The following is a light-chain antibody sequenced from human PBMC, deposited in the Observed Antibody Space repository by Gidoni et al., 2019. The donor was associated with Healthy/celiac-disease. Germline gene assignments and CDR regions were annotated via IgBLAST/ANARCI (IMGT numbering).Light chain of an antibody. CDR1: QGISNY. CDR2: AAS. Sequence: DIQMTQSPSSLSASVGDSVTITCRASQGISNYLAWYRQKPGKVPKLLIYAASTLQSGVPSRFSGSGSGTDFTLTISSLQPEDVATYYCQKYNSAPTWTFGQGTKVEIK. CDR3: QKYNSAPTWT. J-gene: IGKJ1*01. V-gene: IGKV1-27*01.